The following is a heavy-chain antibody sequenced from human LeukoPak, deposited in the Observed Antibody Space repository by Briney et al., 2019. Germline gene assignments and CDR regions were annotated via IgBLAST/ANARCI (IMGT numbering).Heavy chain of an antibody. Sequence: PGGSLRLSCAASGFTFSSYAMSWVRQAPGKGLEWVSTISGSGGSTYYADSVKGRFTISRDNSKNTLYLQMISLRAEDTAVYYCARAQDYDSSGYVDGFDIWGQGTMVTVSS. CDR1: GFTFSSYA. CDR2: ISGSGGST. CDR3: ARAQDYDSSGYVDGFDI. J-gene: IGHJ3*02. D-gene: IGHD3-22*01. V-gene: IGHV3-23*01.